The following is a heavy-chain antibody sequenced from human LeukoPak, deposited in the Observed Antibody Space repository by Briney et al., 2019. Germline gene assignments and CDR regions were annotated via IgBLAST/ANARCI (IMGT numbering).Heavy chain of an antibody. J-gene: IGHJ4*02. Sequence: SETLSLTCTVSGYSITSGYYWGWIRQPPGKGLEWIGSIYCSGSTYYNPSLKSRVTISVDTSKNQFSLKLSSVTAADTAVYYCARVRSYYDILTGYYYYFDYWGQGTLVTVSS. CDR3: ARVRSYYDILTGYYYYFDY. CDR1: GYSITSGYY. V-gene: IGHV4-38-2*02. D-gene: IGHD3-9*01. CDR2: IYCSGST.